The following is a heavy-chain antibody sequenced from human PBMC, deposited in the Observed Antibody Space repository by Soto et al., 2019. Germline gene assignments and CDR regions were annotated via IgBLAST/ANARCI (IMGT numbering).Heavy chain of an antibody. D-gene: IGHD6-13*01. CDR3: ARHPERIAEIGWFDP. CDR2: ISWNSGSI. CDR1: GFTFYGYS. V-gene: IGHV3-9*01. J-gene: IGHJ5*02. Sequence: PGGSLRLSCAASGFTFYGYSMHWVRQAPGKGLEWVSGISWNSGSIGYADSVKGRFTISRDNAKNSLYLQMNSLRAEDTAVYYCARHPERIAEIGWFDPWGQGTLVTVSS.